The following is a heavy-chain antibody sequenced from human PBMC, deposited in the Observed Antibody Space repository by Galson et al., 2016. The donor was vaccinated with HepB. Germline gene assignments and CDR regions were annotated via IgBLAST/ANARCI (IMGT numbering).Heavy chain of an antibody. D-gene: IGHD5-12*01. Sequence: SVKVSCKASGNTFSSYVITWVRQAPGQGLEWMGGIIPIFATTNYAQKFQGRVTITADESTSTTYMELSSLKSEDTAVYFCARVSRYGGSDFRPNYYFGMDVWGQGTTVTVSS. J-gene: IGHJ6*02. V-gene: IGHV1-69*13. CDR1: GNTFSSYV. CDR2: IIPIFATT. CDR3: ARVSRYGGSDFRPNYYFGMDV.